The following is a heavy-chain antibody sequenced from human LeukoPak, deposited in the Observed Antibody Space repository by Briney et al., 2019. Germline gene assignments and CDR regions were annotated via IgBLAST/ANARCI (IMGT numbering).Heavy chain of an antibody. J-gene: IGHJ4*02. D-gene: IGHD6-13*01. CDR2: IYYSGST. V-gene: IGHV4-59*08. Sequence: SETLSLTCTVSGGSTSSYYWSWIRQPPGKGLEWIGYIYYSGSTNYNPSLKSRVTISVDTSKNQFSLKLSSVTAADTAVYYCARLRIADFDYWGQGTLVTVSS. CDR3: ARLRIADFDY. CDR1: GGSTSSYY.